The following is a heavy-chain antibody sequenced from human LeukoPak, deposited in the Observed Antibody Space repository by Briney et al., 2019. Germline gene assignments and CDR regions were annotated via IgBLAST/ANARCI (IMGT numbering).Heavy chain of an antibody. CDR1: GGSISSSNW. J-gene: IGHJ5*02. D-gene: IGHD3-22*01. CDR3: ARGGTYYDSSGYPINWFDP. V-gene: IGHV4-4*02. CDR2: IYHSRST. Sequence: SGTLPLTCAVAGGSISSSNWWSWVRQPPGKGLEWIGEIYHSRSTNYNPSLKSRVTISVDKSKNQFSLKLSSVTAADTAVYYCARGGTYYDSSGYPINWFDPWGQGTLVTVSS.